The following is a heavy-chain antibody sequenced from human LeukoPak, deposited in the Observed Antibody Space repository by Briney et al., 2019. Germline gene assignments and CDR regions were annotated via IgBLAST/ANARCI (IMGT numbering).Heavy chain of an antibody. J-gene: IGHJ4*02. Sequence: GASVKVSCKASGYTFTSYGISWVRQAPGQGLEWMGWISAYNGNTNYAQKLQGRVTMTTDTSTSTAYMELRSLRSDDTAVYYCARGINREGPVPAAIPVGFWGQGTLVTVPS. V-gene: IGHV1-18*01. CDR2: ISAYNGNT. CDR3: ARGINREGPVPAAIPVGF. D-gene: IGHD2-2*02. CDR1: GYTFTSYG.